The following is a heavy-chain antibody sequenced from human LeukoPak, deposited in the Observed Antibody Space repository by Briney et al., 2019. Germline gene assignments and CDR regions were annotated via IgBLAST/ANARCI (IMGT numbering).Heavy chain of an antibody. D-gene: IGHD3-22*01. Sequence: GGSLRLSCAASGFTFSTYGMSWVRQAPGKGLEWVSSISGSGASTYYADSVKGRFTISRDNSKNTLYLQMNSLRAEDTAVYYCAKSEAMIVVVITSLDYWGQGTLVTVSS. CDR1: GFTFSTYG. CDR3: AKSEAMIVVVITSLDY. J-gene: IGHJ4*02. CDR2: ISGSGAST. V-gene: IGHV3-23*01.